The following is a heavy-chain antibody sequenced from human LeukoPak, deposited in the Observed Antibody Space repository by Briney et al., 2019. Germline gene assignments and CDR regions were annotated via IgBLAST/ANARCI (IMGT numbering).Heavy chain of an antibody. CDR1: GGSISSGDYY. Sequence: SETLSLTCTVSGGSISSGDYYWSWIRQPPGKGLEWIGYIYYGGSTYYNPSLKSRVTMSVDTSKNQFSLKLSSVTAADTAVYYCAREPTYADYWGQGTLVTVSS. CDR2: IYYGGST. CDR3: AREPTYADY. V-gene: IGHV4-30-4*01. D-gene: IGHD4-17*01. J-gene: IGHJ4*02.